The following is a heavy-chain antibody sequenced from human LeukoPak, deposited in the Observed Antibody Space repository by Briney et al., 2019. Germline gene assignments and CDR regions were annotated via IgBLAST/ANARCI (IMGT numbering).Heavy chain of an antibody. J-gene: IGHJ4*02. D-gene: IGHD5-24*01. CDR2: INPNSGGT. CDR3: ARSGSRELVLFDLGY. V-gene: IGHV1-2*06. CDR1: GYTFTGYY. Sequence: GASVKVSCKASGYTFTGYYMHWVRQAPGQGLEWMGRINPNSGGTNYAQKFQGRVTMTRDTSISTAYMELSRLRSDDTAVYYCARSGSRELVLFDLGYWGRGTLVTVSS.